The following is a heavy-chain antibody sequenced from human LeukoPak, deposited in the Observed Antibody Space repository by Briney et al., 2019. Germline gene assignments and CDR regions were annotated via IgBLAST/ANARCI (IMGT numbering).Heavy chain of an antibody. D-gene: IGHD3-10*01. CDR1: GFTISTYG. CDR2: ISGGTT. J-gene: IGHJ4*02. CDR3: AKSVYHSGNY. V-gene: IGHV3-23*01. Sequence: GGSLRLSCAASGFTISTYGMSWVRQAPGKGLEWASSISGGTTYYADSVKGRFTISRDNSKNTVSLQMNSLRAEDTAVYYCAKSVYHSGNYWGQGTLVTVSS.